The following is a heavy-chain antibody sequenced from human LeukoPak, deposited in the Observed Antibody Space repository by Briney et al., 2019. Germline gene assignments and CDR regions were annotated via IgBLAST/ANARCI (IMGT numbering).Heavy chain of an antibody. CDR1: GFTFSSYS. CDR3: ARAPLPHCSSTSCYHPPI. Sequence: PGGSLRLSCAASGFTFSSYSMNWVRQAPGKGLEWVSSISSSSSYIYYADSVKGRFTISRDNAKNSLYLQMNSLRAEDTAVYYCARAPLPHCSSTSCYHPPIWGQGTMVTVSS. CDR2: ISSSSSYI. D-gene: IGHD2-2*01. J-gene: IGHJ3*02. V-gene: IGHV3-21*01.